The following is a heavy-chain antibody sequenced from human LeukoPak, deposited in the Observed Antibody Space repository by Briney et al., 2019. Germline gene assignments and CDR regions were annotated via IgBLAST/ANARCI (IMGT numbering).Heavy chain of an antibody. J-gene: IGHJ4*02. CDR1: GGSFSGYY. CDR3: ARDGASYGSYYFDY. CDR2: INHSGST. D-gene: IGHD5-18*01. Sequence: SETLSLTCAVYGGSFSGYYWSWIRQPPGKGLEWIGEINHSGSTNYNSSLKSRVTISVDTSKNQFSLKLSSVTAADTAVYYCARDGASYGSYYFDYWGQGTLVTVSS. V-gene: IGHV4-34*01.